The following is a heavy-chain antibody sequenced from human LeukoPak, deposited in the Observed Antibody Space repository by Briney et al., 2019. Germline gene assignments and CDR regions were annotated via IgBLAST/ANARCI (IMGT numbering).Heavy chain of an antibody. D-gene: IGHD6-13*01. Sequence: GGSLRLSCAASGFTFSSYGMHWVRQAPGKGLEGVSVIWYDGSNKYYADSVKGRFTISRDNSKNTLYLQMNSLRAEDTAVYYCAKDHGIAAAGSDYWGQGTLVTVSS. CDR1: GFTFSSYG. CDR2: IWYDGSNK. J-gene: IGHJ4*02. V-gene: IGHV3-33*06. CDR3: AKDHGIAAAGSDY.